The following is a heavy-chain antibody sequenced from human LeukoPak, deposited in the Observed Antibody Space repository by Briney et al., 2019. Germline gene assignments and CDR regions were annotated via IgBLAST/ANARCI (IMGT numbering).Heavy chain of an antibody. D-gene: IGHD3-3*01. CDR2: IKQDGSEK. CDR1: GFTISSYW. J-gene: IGHJ3*01. CDR3: ASDDF. Sequence: PGGSLRLSCAASGFTISSYWMNWVRQAPGKGLEWVANIKQDGSEKKYVDSVKGRFTISRDNAKNSLYLQMNSLRAEDTAVYYCASDDFWGQGTMVTVSS. V-gene: IGHV3-7*01.